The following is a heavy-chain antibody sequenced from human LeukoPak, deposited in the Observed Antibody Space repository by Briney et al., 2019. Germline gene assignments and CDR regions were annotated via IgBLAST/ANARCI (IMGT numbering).Heavy chain of an antibody. CDR3: ARGGPSSSWYRVGYFDY. D-gene: IGHD6-13*01. CDR2: IYYSGST. J-gene: IGHJ4*02. V-gene: IGHV4-39*07. CDR1: GGSISSSNYY. Sequence: PSETLSLTCTVSGGSISSSNYYWGWIRQPPGKGLEWIGSIYYSGSTYYNPSLKSRITISVDTSKNQFSLKLSSVTAADTAVYYCARGGPSSSWYRVGYFDYWGQGTLVTVSS.